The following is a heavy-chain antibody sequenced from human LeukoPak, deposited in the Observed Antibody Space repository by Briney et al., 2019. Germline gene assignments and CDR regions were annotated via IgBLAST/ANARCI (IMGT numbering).Heavy chain of an antibody. Sequence: GASVKVSCKASGYTFTSYGISWVRQAPGQGLEWMGWISVYNGNTNYAQKLQGRVTMTTDTSTSTAYMELRSLRSDDTAVYYCARDRGTMVRGVKYSRDAFDIWGQGTMVTVSS. CDR1: GYTFTSYG. CDR3: ARDRGTMVRGVKYSRDAFDI. V-gene: IGHV1-18*01. CDR2: ISVYNGNT. J-gene: IGHJ3*02. D-gene: IGHD3-10*01.